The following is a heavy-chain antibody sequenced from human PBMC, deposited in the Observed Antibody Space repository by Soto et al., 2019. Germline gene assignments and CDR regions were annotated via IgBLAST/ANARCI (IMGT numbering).Heavy chain of an antibody. CDR3: AKDTYDFWSGSFYYYYGMDV. CDR2: ISYDGSNK. J-gene: IGHJ6*02. D-gene: IGHD3-3*01. CDR1: GFTFSSYG. Sequence: GGSLRLSCAASGFTFSSYGMHWVRQAPGKGLEWVAVISYDGSNKYYADSVKGRFTISRDNSKNTLYLQMNSLRAEDTAVYYCAKDTYDFWSGSFYYYYGMDVWGQGTTVTVSS. V-gene: IGHV3-30*18.